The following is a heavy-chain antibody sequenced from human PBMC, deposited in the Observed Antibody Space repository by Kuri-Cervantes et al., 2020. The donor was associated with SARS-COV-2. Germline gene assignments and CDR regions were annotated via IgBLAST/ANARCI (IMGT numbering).Heavy chain of an antibody. V-gene: IGHV3-33*01. CDR2: IWYDGSNK. CDR3: ARDTGVVVVVAATRRRSYFDY. J-gene: IGHJ4*02. CDR1: GFIFSSYV. Sequence: GESLKISCAACGFIFSSYVMHWVRQAPGKGLEWVAVIWYDGSNKYYADSVKGRFTIARDNSKNTLYLQMNSLRAEDTAVYYCARDTGVVVVVAATRRRSYFDYWGQGNLVTVSS. D-gene: IGHD2-15*01.